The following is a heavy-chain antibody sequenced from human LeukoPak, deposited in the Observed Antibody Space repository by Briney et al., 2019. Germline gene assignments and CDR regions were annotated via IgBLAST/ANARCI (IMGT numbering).Heavy chain of an antibody. CDR3: ARVGGDYYDNH. Sequence: SETLSLTCTVSGGSISSYYWSWIRQPPGKGLEWIAYIYDSGSTNYNPSLKSRVAISVDTSKNQFSLKLRSVTAADTAVYYCARVGGDYYDNHWGQGTLVTVSS. J-gene: IGHJ4*02. CDR2: IYDSGST. CDR1: GGSISSYY. V-gene: IGHV4-59*08. D-gene: IGHD3-22*01.